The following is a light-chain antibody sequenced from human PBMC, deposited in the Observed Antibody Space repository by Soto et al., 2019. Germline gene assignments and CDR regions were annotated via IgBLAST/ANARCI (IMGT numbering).Light chain of an antibody. V-gene: IGLV1-44*01. Sequence: QSVLTQAPSASGTPGQTVIISCSGSRSNIGSNTLNWYQQFPGTAPQLLISTSNHRPSGVRDRFSASKSGTSASLAISGLQSDVEADCYCAAWDDSLSAVVFGGGTKVTVL. CDR2: TSN. CDR1: RSNIGSNT. J-gene: IGLJ2*01. CDR3: AAWDDSLSAVV.